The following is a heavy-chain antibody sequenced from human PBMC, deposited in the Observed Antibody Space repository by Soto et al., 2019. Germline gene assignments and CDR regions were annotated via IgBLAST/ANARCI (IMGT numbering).Heavy chain of an antibody. CDR1: GFSFSTYW. V-gene: IGHV3-74*01. Sequence: EVQLVESGGGLVQPGGSLRLSCADSGFSFSTYWMHWVRQGPGKGLVWVSRISPDGSSTNYADSVRGRFTISRDNAKNTLYMQMNSRRAEDTAIYYCARSPGGYYIDWGQGTMVTVS. J-gene: IGHJ3*01. CDR3: ARSPGGYYID. D-gene: IGHD1-26*01. CDR2: ISPDGSST.